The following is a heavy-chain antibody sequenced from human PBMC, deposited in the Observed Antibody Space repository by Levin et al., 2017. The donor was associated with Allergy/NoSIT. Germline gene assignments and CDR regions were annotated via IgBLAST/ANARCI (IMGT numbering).Heavy chain of an antibody. V-gene: IGHV3-48*02. Sequence: GGSLRLSCAASGFTFSVYSMNWVRQAPGEGLEWVSYISGGSTTIYYADSVKGRFTISRDNARNSLYLQMDSLRDEDTAVYYCARRVGSTTPYFDYWGQGTPVTVSS. D-gene: IGHD1-26*01. CDR2: ISGGSTTI. CDR3: ARRVGSTTPYFDY. CDR1: GFTFSVYS. J-gene: IGHJ4*02.